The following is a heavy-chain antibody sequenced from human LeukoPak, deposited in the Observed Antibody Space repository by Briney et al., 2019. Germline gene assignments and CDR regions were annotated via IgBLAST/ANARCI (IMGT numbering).Heavy chain of an antibody. CDR3: AKGNSGSYSQDWFDP. CDR2: ISTSSIYI. Sequence: GGSLRLSCATSGFIFSTYNMNWVRQAPGKGLEWVSSISTSSIYIYYADSVKGRFTISRDNAKNSLYLQMNSLRPEDMALYYCAKGNSGSYSQDWFDPWGQGTLVTVSS. D-gene: IGHD1-26*01. CDR1: GFIFSTYN. J-gene: IGHJ5*02. V-gene: IGHV3-21*04.